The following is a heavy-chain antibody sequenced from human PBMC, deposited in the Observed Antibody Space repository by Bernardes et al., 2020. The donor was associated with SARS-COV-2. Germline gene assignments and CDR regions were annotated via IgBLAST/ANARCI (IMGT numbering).Heavy chain of an antibody. D-gene: IGHD6-13*01. Sequence: SETLSLTCAVYGGSFSGYYWSWIRQPPGKGLEWIGEINHSGRTHYNPSLKSRVTISVDTSKNQFSLKLSSVTAADTAVYYCARRAYSSSWYGAGGWFDPWGQGTLVTVSS. V-gene: IGHV4-34*01. J-gene: IGHJ5*02. CDR2: INHSGRT. CDR1: GGSFSGYY. CDR3: ARRAYSSSWYGAGGWFDP.